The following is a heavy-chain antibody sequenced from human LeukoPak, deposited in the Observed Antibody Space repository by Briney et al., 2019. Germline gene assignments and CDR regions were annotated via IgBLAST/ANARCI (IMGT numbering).Heavy chain of an antibody. D-gene: IGHD2-15*01. CDR3: ARETAGYCSGGPCPYYFDS. J-gene: IGHJ4*02. CDR2: IYTSDDI. CDR1: GGSITGYY. Sequence: SETLSLTCTVSGGSITGYYWSWIRRPAGKGLEWIARIYTSDDINYNPSLKSRVTLSVDTSKNQFSLNLKSVTAADMAVYYCARETAGYCSGGPCPYYFDSWGQGTLVTVSS. V-gene: IGHV4-4*07.